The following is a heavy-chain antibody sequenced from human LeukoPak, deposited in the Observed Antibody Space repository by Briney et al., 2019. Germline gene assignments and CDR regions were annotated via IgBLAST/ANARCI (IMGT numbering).Heavy chain of an antibody. Sequence: SETLSLTCTVSGYSISSGYYWGWIRQPPGKGLEWIGSIYHSGSTYYNPSLKSRVTISVDTSKNQFSLKLSSVTAADTAVYYCASSMITFGGVIAPVDYWGQGTLVTVSS. CDR3: ASSMITFGGVIAPVDY. CDR2: IYHSGST. CDR1: GYSISSGYY. J-gene: IGHJ4*02. V-gene: IGHV4-38-2*02. D-gene: IGHD3-16*02.